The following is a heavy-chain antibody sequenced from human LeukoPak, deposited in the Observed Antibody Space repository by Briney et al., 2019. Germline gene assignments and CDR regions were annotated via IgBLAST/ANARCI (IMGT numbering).Heavy chain of an antibody. CDR2: IYSGGST. CDR1: GFTVSSNY. D-gene: IGHD2-2*01. CDR3: ARGGTRRRVLGPYYFDY. Sequence: GGSLRLPCAASGFTVSSNYMSWVRQAPGKGLEWVSVIYSGGSTYYADSVKGRFTISRDNSRNTLYLQMNSLRAEDTAVYHCARGGTRRRVLGPYYFDYWGQGTLVTVSS. V-gene: IGHV3-53*01. J-gene: IGHJ4*02.